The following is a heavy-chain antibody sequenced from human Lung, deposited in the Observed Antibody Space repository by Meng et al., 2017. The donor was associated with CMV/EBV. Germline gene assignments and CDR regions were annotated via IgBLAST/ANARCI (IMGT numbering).Heavy chain of an antibody. CDR2: IPHRGSS. J-gene: IGHJ1*01. Sequence: REAGPCRREPSETLSLTWPVSGDSITNHNWWAWVRQHPVKGLEWIGEIPHRGSSAYNPSLKSRVSMSIDKSKNQFSLKLTSVTAADTAVYHCLRRSGGSVWGQGTLVTVSS. V-gene: IGHV4-4*02. CDR3: LRRSGGSV. CDR1: GDSITNHNW. D-gene: IGHD3-10*01.